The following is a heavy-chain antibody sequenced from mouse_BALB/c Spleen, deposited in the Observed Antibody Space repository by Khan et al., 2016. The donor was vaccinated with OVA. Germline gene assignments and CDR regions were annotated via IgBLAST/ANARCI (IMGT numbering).Heavy chain of an antibody. CDR3: APVGNYYVSFAY. J-gene: IGHJ3*01. V-gene: IGHV1S136*01. D-gene: IGHD1-1*01. CDR1: GYTFTSYV. CDR2: IYPFNDDT. Sequence: VQLQQSGPELVKPGASVKISCKASGYTFTSYVMHWVKQKPGLGLEWIGYIYPFNDDTKYNEKFKGKATLTSDKSSSTAYMELSSLTSEDSAVYYGAPVGNYYVSFAYWGQGTLVTVSA.